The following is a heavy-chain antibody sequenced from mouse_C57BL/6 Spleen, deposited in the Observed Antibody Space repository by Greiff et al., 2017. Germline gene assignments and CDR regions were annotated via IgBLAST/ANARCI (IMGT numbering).Heavy chain of an antibody. V-gene: IGHV1-64*01. CDR3: AREGSNYGGAMDY. D-gene: IGHD2-5*01. CDR2: IHPGSGST. CDR1: GYTFTSYW. Sequence: HVLLLQPGAELVKPGASVKLSCTASGYTFTSYWMHWVKQRPGQGLEWIGMIHPGSGSTNYTEKFKGRATLSVDKSSSTLYMQLSSLTSEDYAVYYCAREGSNYGGAMDYWGQGTSVTVAS. J-gene: IGHJ4*01.